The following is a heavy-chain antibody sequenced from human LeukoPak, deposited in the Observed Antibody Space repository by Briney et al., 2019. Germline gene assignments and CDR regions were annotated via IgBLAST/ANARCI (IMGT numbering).Heavy chain of an antibody. D-gene: IGHD6-19*01. J-gene: IGHJ5*02. CDR2: INAGNGNT. CDR1: GGTFSSYA. CDR3: ARGPGSSGWYLVWGVVSQTDNWFDP. Sequence: ASVKVSCKASGGTFSSYAISWVRQAPGQRLEWMGWINAGNGNTKYSQKFQGRVTITRDTSASTAYMELSSLRSEDTAVYYCARGPGSSGWYLVWGVVSQTDNWFDPWGQGTLVTVSS. V-gene: IGHV1-3*01.